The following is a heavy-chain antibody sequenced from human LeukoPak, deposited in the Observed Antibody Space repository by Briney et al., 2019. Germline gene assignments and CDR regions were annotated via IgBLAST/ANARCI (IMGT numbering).Heavy chain of an antibody. Sequence: SETLSLTCAVSGGSISRGGYSWSWIRQPPGKGLEWIGEINHSGSTNYNPSLKSRVTISVDTSKNQFSLKLSSVTAADTAVYYCARSVWDYWGQGTLVTVSS. CDR2: INHSGST. V-gene: IGHV4-30-2*01. CDR1: GGSISRGGYS. CDR3: ARSVWDY. J-gene: IGHJ4*02. D-gene: IGHD3-16*01.